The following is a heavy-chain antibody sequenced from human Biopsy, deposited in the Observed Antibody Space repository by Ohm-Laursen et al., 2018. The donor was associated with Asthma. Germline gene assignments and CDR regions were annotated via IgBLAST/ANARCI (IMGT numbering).Heavy chain of an antibody. CDR1: SGSGGYMRSGNYY. Sequence: TLSLTCSLSSGSGGYMRSGNYYWGWIRQPPGKGLEWIGSIYYSGTTYYNPSLGGRVTVSADTSKTQFSLKLTSVTAADTAVYYCVRGSSSWHHGPFHYYYGLDVWGQGTTATVSS. D-gene: IGHD6-13*01. CDR3: VRGSSSWHHGPFHYYYGLDV. V-gene: IGHV4-39*01. J-gene: IGHJ6*02. CDR2: IYYSGTT.